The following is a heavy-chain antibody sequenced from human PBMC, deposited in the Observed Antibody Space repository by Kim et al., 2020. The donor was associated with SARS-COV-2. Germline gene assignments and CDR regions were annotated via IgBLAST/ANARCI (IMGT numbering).Heavy chain of an antibody. D-gene: IGHD2-21*01. V-gene: IGHV3-15*01. CDR1: GFTFNNAW. CDR2: IKGKIDGGTT. CDR3: TLGGGEGPRYWYFDV. Sequence: GGSLRLSCAASGFTFNNAWMNWVRQAPGKGLEWVGRIKGKIDGGTTDYAAPVKGRFTISRDDSISTVYLQMNSLKTEDTAIYYCTLGGGEGPRYWYFDVWGRGTLVPVSS. J-gene: IGHJ2*01.